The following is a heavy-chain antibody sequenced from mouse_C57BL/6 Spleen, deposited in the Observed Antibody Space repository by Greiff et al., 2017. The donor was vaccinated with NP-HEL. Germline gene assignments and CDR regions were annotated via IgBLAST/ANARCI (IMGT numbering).Heavy chain of an antibody. CDR1: GFTFSDYG. V-gene: IGHV5-17*01. Sequence: EVKLVESGGGLVKPGGSLKLSCAASGFTFSDYGMHWVRQAPEKGLEWVAYIRSGSSTIYYAATVKGRFTISRDNAKNTLFLQMTSLRSEDTAMYYCARPDGYYRYFDVWGTGTTVTVSS. CDR2: IRSGSSTI. CDR3: ARPDGYYRYFDV. D-gene: IGHD2-3*01. J-gene: IGHJ1*03.